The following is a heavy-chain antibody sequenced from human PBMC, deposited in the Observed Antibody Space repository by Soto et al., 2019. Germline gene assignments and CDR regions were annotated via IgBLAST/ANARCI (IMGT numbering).Heavy chain of an antibody. V-gene: IGHV3-23*01. J-gene: IGHJ4*02. CDR2: LIGNGATT. CDR1: GVAFSFYS. D-gene: IGHD6-19*01. CDR3: AKDRGGFTSGWEFFDF. Sequence: EVALLESGGGLVQPGGSLRLSCEVSGVAFSFYSMSWVRKAPGKGLAWVASLIGNGATTYYAASGKGRFTFSRDNSKNTVHMQRNSLRGEDTAVYYCAKDRGGFTSGWEFFDFWGQGTLVTVSS.